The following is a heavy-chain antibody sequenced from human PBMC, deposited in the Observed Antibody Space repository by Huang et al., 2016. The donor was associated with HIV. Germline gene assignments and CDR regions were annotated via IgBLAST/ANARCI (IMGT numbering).Heavy chain of an antibody. V-gene: IGHV5-51*03. J-gene: IGHJ4*02. CDR1: GFSFTSYW. CDR2: IFPGNANH. D-gene: IGHD5-18*01. Sequence: EVQLVQSGVEVKKQGESMKISCKGSGFSFTSYWIGWVRQMPGKGRESMGIIFPGNANHFYSPACQGQVTISADKYTRTAYLQWSSLKASDSAIYYCAIHDSNDFTFDDWGQGTLVAVSS. CDR3: AIHDSNDFTFDD.